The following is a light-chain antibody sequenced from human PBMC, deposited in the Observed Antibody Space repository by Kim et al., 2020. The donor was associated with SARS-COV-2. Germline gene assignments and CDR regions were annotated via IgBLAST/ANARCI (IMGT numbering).Light chain of an antibody. Sequence: EPASISCRSSQSLLHNNAYNYLEWYLQKPGQSPQLLMFLASNRAYGVPDRFSGSGSGTDFTLKISRVEAEDVGIYYCMQALQTPPSFGQGTKLEI. CDR3: MQALQTPPS. J-gene: IGKJ2*03. CDR1: QSLLHNNAYNY. CDR2: LAS. V-gene: IGKV2-28*01.